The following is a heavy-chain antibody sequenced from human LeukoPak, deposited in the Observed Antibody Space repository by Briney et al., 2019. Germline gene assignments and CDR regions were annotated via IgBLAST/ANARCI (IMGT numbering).Heavy chain of an antibody. V-gene: IGHV3-23*01. D-gene: IGHD4-17*01. J-gene: IGHJ4*02. Sequence: GGSLRLSCAASGFTFNSYAVSWVRQAPGKGLEWVSTISGSSGGSTYYADSVKGRFPISRDNSRNMLYLQMNSLRAEDTAIYYCAKDSTYGAFDYWGQGTLVTVSS. CDR3: AKDSTYGAFDY. CDR2: ISGSSGGST. CDR1: GFTFNSYA.